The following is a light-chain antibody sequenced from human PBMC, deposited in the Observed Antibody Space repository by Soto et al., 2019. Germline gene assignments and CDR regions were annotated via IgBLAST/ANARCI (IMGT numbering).Light chain of an antibody. Sequence: DIQMTQSPSSLSASIGDRVTITCRASRDINNYLFWFQQKPGKATKSLIYAASSLQSGVTSRFSGSGSGTDFSLTITSLQPEDFATYYCQQYKSYPITFGQGTRLEI. J-gene: IGKJ5*01. CDR2: AAS. CDR3: QQYKSYPIT. CDR1: RDINNY. V-gene: IGKV1-16*01.